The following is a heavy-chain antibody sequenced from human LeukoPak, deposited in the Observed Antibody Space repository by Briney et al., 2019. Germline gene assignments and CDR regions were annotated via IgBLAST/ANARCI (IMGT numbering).Heavy chain of an antibody. D-gene: IGHD2-15*01. CDR3: AVGLGYCSGGSCYDH. J-gene: IGHJ5*02. Sequence: ASVKVSCKASGFTFTSSAVQWVRQARGQRLEWIGWIVVGSGNTNYAQKFQERVTITRDMSTSTAYMELSSLRSEDTAVYYCAVGLGYCSGGSCYDHWGQGTLVTVSS. V-gene: IGHV1-58*01. CDR2: IVVGSGNT. CDR1: GFTFTSSA.